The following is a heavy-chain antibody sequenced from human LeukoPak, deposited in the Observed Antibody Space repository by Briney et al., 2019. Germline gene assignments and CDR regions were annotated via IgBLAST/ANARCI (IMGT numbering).Heavy chain of an antibody. D-gene: IGHD1-26*01. J-gene: IGHJ4*02. CDR1: GYTFTSYG. V-gene: IGHV7-4-1*02. CDR2: INTNTGNP. Sequence: GASVKVSCKASGYTFTSYGISWVRQAPGQGLEWMGWINTNTGNPTYAQGFTGRFVFSLDTSVSTAYLQISSLKAEDTAVYYCARWWVGATKEFDYWAREPWSPSPQ. CDR3: ARWWVGATKEFDY.